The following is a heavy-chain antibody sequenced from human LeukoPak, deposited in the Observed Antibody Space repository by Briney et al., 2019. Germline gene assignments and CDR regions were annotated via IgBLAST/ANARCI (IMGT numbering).Heavy chain of an antibody. CDR3: ARGKGAPSGYPRFYYFDY. D-gene: IGHD3-22*01. V-gene: IGHV4-34*01. Sequence: SETLSLTCAVYGGSFSGYYWSWIRQPPGKGLEWIGEINHSGSTNYNPSLKSLVTISVDTSKNQFSLKLSSVTAADTAVYYCARGKGAPSGYPRFYYFDYWGQGTLVTVSS. J-gene: IGHJ4*02. CDR2: INHSGST. CDR1: GGSFSGYY.